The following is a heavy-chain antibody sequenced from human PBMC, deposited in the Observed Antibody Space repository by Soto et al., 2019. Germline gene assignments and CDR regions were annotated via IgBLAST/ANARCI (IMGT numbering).Heavy chain of an antibody. CDR3: ASRRKVPAAHLNYSYYGMDV. D-gene: IGHD2-2*01. J-gene: IGHJ6*02. CDR2: MNPNSGNT. V-gene: IGHV1-8*01. Sequence: QVQLVQSGAEVKKPGASVKVSCKASGYTFTSYDINWVRQATGQGLEWMGWMNPNSGNTGYAQKFQGRVTMTRINSIITAYMELSSLRSEDTAVYYCASRRKVPAAHLNYSYYGMDVWGQGTTVTVSS. CDR1: GYTFTSYD.